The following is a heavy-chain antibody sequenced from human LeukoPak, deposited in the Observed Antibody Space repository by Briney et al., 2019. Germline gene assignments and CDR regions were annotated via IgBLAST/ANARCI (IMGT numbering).Heavy chain of an antibody. CDR1: GFTFGDYA. V-gene: IGHV3-49*03. CDR3: TRPYYGSGSYYDYFDY. CDR2: IRSKAYGGTT. D-gene: IGHD3-10*01. Sequence: PGGSLRLSCTASGFTFGDYAMSWFRQAPGKGLEWVGFIRSKAYGGTTEYAASVKGRFTISRDDSKSIAYLQVNGLKTEDTAVYYCTRPYYGSGSYYDYFDYWGQGTLVTVSS. J-gene: IGHJ4*02.